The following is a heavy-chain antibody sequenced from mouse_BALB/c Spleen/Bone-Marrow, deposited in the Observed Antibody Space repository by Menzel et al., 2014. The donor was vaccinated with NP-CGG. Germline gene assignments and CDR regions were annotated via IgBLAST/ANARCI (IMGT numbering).Heavy chain of an antibody. Sequence: EVMLVESGGGLVQPGGSRKLSCAASGFTFSDYGMAWVRQAPGKGPEWVAFISNLAYSIYYADTVTGRFTISRENAKNTLYLEMSSLRSEDTAMYYCARDIDGYYDYAMDYWGQGTSVTASS. CDR3: ARDIDGYYDYAMDY. CDR1: GFTFSDYG. J-gene: IGHJ4*01. D-gene: IGHD2-3*01. V-gene: IGHV5-15*02. CDR2: ISNLAYSI.